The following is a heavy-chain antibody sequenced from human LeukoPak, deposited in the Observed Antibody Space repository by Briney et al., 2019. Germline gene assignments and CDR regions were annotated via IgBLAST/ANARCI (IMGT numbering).Heavy chain of an antibody. J-gene: IGHJ4*02. Sequence: PSETLSLTCAVSGGSFSAYYWSWIRQPPGKGLEWIGEINHSGSTNYNPSLKSRVTISVNTSKNQFSLKLTSVTAADTAVYYYARVGGEPDCSGGSCYVERYFDYWGQGTLVTVSS. D-gene: IGHD2-15*01. CDR1: GGSFSAYY. CDR2: INHSGST. CDR3: ARVGGEPDCSGGSCYVERYFDY. V-gene: IGHV4-34*01.